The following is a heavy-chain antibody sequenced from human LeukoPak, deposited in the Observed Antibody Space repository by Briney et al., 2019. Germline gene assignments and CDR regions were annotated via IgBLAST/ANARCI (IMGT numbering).Heavy chain of an antibody. CDR3: ARHSTIFGVPEENWFDP. CDR1: VYSISSGYY. D-gene: IGHD3-3*01. Sequence: PSETLSLTRAVSVYSISSGYYWGWIRQPPGKGLEWIGSIYHSGSTYYNPSLKSRVTISVDTSKNQFSLKLGSVTAADTAVYYCARHSTIFGVPEENWFDPWGQGTLVTVSS. CDR2: IYHSGST. V-gene: IGHV4-38-2*01. J-gene: IGHJ5*02.